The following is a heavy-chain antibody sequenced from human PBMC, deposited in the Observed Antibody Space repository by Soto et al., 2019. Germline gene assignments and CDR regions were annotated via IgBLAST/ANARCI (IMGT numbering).Heavy chain of an antibody. CDR1: GGSISSSSYY. Sequence: QLQLQESGPGLVKPSDTLSLTCTVSGGSISSSSYYWGWIRQPRGKGLEWIGSIYYSGSTYYNPSLKSRVTISVDTSKNQFSLKLSSVTAADTAVYYCARRTGDFWSPLYHYWGQGTLVTVSS. CDR3: ARRTGDFWSPLYHY. CDR2: IYYSGST. J-gene: IGHJ4*02. V-gene: IGHV4-39*01. D-gene: IGHD3-3*01.